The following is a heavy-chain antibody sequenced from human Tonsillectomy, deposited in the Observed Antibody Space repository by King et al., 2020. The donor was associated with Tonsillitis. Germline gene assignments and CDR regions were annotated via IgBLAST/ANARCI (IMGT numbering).Heavy chain of an antibody. CDR1: GGSFSGYY. V-gene: IGHV4-34*01. CDR2: INHSGST. J-gene: IGHJ6*02. D-gene: IGHD3-10*01. CDR3: ARYGEVYGMDV. Sequence: VQLPQWGAGLLKPSETLSLTSAVYGGSFSGYYWSWIRQPPGKGLEWIGEINHSGSTNYNPSLKSRVTISVDTSKNQFSLKLSSVTAADTAVYYCARYGEVYGMDVWGQGTTVTVSS.